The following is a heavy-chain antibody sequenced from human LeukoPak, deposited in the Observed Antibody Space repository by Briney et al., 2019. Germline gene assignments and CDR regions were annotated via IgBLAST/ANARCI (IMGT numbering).Heavy chain of an antibody. D-gene: IGHD2-21*01. J-gene: IGHJ5*02. CDR2: ISGSGGST. CDR3: ATRLVVVIANNWFDP. V-gene: IGHV3-23*01. CDR1: GFTFSSYA. Sequence: ESGGSLRLSCAASGFTFSSYAMSWVRQAPGKRLEWVSAISGSGGSTYYADSVKGRFTISRDNSKNTLYLQMNSLRAEDTAVYYCATRLVVVIANNWFDPWGQGTLVTVSS.